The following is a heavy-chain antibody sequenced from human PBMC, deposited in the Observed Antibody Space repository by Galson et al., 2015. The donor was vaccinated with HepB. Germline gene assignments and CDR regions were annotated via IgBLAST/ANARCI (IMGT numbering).Heavy chain of an antibody. Sequence: SVKVSCKASGYTFTSYGISWVRQAPGQGLEWMGWISAYNGNTNFAQKLQGRVTMTTDTSTSTAYMELRSLRSDDTAVYYCARGGTVTRYYYYYGMDVWGQGTTVTGSS. J-gene: IGHJ6*02. D-gene: IGHD4-17*01. V-gene: IGHV1-18*01. CDR3: ARGGTVTRYYYYYGMDV. CDR2: ISAYNGNT. CDR1: GYTFTSYG.